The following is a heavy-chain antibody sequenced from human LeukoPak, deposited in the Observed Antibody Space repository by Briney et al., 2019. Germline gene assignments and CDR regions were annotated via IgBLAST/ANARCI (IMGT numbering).Heavy chain of an antibody. CDR1: GFTFSSYA. D-gene: IGHD3-10*02. CDR3: AKFFTGEYVRAFDV. CDR2: ISYDESNK. J-gene: IGHJ3*01. V-gene: IGHV3-30*18. Sequence: GGSLRLSCAASGFTFSSYAMHWVRQAPGKGLEWVAVISYDESNKYYADSVKGRFTISRDNSKNTLYLQMNSLRAEDTAVYYCAKFFTGEYVRAFDVWGQGTMVTVSS.